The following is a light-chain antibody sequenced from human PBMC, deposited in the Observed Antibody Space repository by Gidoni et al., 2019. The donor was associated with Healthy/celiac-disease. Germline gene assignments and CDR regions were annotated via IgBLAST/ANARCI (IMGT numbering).Light chain of an antibody. J-gene: IGKJ1*01. V-gene: IGKV1-5*03. CDR3: QQYNSYLWT. Sequence: DIQMTQSPSTLSASVGDRVTITCRPSQSISIWLAWYQQKPGKAHKLLIYKASSLESGVPSRFRGSGSGTEFTLTISSLQPDDFATYYCQQYNSYLWTFGQGTKVEIK. CDR1: QSISIW. CDR2: KAS.